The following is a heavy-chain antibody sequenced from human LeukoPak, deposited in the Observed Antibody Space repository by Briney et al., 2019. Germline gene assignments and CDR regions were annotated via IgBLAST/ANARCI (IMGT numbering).Heavy chain of an antibody. V-gene: IGHV3-11*04. CDR3: VRDLYNSGTYFSSGDAFDI. J-gene: IGHJ3*02. CDR1: GFTFSDYY. Sequence: PGGSLRLSCAASGFTFSDYYMTWIRQAPGQGLEWLSYISNSGSTIYYADSVKGRFTISRDNAKNSLFLQMNSLRAEDTAVYYCVRDLYNSGTYFSSGDAFDIWGQGTLVTVSS. D-gene: IGHD3-10*01. CDR2: ISNSGSTI.